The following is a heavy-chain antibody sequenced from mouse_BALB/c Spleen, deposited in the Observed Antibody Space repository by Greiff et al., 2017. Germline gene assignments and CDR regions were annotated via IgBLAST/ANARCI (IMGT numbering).Heavy chain of an antibody. D-gene: IGHD1-2*01. CDR1: GFTFSDYY. J-gene: IGHJ4*01. Sequence: DVKLVESGGGLVKPGGSLKLSCAASGFTFSDYYMYWVRQTPEKRLEWVATISDGGRYTYYQASVKGRFTISRDNAKNNLYLQMGSLKTEDTVMYYCARDDYGDVRYYAMDYWGQGTAVTVSS. CDR3: ARDDYGDVRYYAMDY. CDR2: ISDGGRYT. V-gene: IGHV5-4*02.